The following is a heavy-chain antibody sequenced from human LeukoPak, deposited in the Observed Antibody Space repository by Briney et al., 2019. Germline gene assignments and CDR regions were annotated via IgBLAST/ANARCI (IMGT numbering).Heavy chain of an antibody. D-gene: IGHD2-15*01. Sequence: ASVKVSCKASGYTFTGYYMHWVRQAPGQGLEWMGWINPNSGGTNYAQKFQGRVTMTRDTSISTAYMELSRLRSDDTAVHYCARETGGGSWSASDIWGQGTMVTVSS. CDR3: ARETGGGSWSASDI. V-gene: IGHV1-2*02. CDR1: GYTFTGYY. CDR2: INPNSGGT. J-gene: IGHJ3*02.